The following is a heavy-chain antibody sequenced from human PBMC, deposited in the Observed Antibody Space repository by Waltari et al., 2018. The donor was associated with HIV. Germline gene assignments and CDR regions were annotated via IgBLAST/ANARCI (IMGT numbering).Heavy chain of an antibody. CDR2: VKSKSYGGTT. CDR3: TTFEMGTTRNY. J-gene: IGHJ4*02. V-gene: IGHV3-15*05. Sequence: DVQLVESGGGLVRPGGSLKLSCAVSGITFKNAWLSWVRQAPGQGLQWLGHVKSKSYGGTTDYAAPVRGRFTISADDFNDTVFLTMNSLKIEDTAIYYCTTFEMGTTRNYWGQGTLVTVSS. D-gene: IGHD2-15*01. CDR1: GITFKNAW.